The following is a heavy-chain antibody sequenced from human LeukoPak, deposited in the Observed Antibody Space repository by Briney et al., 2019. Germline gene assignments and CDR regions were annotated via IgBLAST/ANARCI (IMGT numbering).Heavy chain of an antibody. CDR2: TGLYGDGE. CDR1: GFTFSSYS. Sequence: GGPLRLSCAASGFTFSSYSLTWVRQAPGKGLEWVAHTGLYGDGEYAESVRGRFTISRDNAKSSVYLEMNSLRAEDTALYYCARWNYAYDRWGQGTLVTVSS. CDR3: ARWNYAYDR. V-gene: IGHV3-7*01. D-gene: IGHD1-7*01. J-gene: IGHJ5*02.